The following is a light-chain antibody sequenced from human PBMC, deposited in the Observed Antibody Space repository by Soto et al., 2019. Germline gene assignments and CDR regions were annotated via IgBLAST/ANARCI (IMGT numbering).Light chain of an antibody. CDR1: QSLVYSDGNTY. CDR2: KVS. V-gene: IGKV2-30*01. J-gene: IGKJ4*01. Sequence: VVMTQSPLSLPVTLGQPASISCRSSQSLVYSDGNTYLNWFQQRPGQSQRRLNYKVSNRDSGVPDRFSGSRSGTDCTLKISRVEAEDVGVYSCMQGTHGPQFTFGGGTKVEIK. CDR3: MQGTHGPQFT.